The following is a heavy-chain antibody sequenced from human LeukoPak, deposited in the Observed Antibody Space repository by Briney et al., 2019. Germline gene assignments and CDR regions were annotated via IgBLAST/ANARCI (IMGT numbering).Heavy chain of an antibody. J-gene: IGHJ4*02. V-gene: IGHV1-69*06. Sequence: SVKVSCKASGGTFSSYAISWVRQAPGQGLEWMGGIIPIFGTANYAQKFQGRVTITADKSTSTAYMELSRLRSDDTAVYYCARSRDSSGCSRYWGQGTLVTVSS. D-gene: IGHD6-19*01. CDR2: IIPIFGTA. CDR3: ARSRDSSGCSRY. CDR1: GGTFSSYA.